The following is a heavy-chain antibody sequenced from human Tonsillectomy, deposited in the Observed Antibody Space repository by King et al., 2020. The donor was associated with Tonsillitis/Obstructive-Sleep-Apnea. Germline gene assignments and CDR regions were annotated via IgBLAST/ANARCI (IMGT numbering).Heavy chain of an antibody. CDR2: IIRKVHGGTK. D-gene: IGHD4-17*01. J-gene: IGHJ3*02. V-gene: IGHV3-49*05. Sequence: VQLVESGGGLVKPGRSLRLSCTASGFIFGDYAMSWFRQAPGEGLGGVGFIIRKVHGGTKEYAASVKGRFTISRDDSKSIAYLQMNNLKSEDTAVYYCTRAYGDLDAFDIWGQGTMVTVSS. CDR1: GFIFGDYA. CDR3: TRAYGDLDAFDI.